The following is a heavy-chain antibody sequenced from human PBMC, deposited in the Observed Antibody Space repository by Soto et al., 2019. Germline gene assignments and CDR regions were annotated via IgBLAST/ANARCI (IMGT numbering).Heavy chain of an antibody. J-gene: IGHJ5*02. Sequence: QVQLVQSGAEVKKPGASVKVSCKASGYTFTGYYIHWVRQAPGQGLEWMGWINPNRGGTNYAQKFKGRVTMTRDTSISTAYLELSRMRSDYTAVYYGAIACGRGLVHWGQGTLVTVSS. D-gene: IGHD2-15*01. CDR2: INPNRGGT. CDR1: GYTFTGYY. V-gene: IGHV1-2*02. CDR3: AIACGRGLVH.